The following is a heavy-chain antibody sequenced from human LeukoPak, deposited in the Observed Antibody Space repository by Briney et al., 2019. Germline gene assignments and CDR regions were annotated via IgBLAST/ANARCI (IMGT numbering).Heavy chain of an antibody. CDR2: IKSETDGGTT. V-gene: IGHV3-15*07. Sequence: GGSLRLSCAASGFTFNSACRNGVRQAPGKGLKWVGSIKSETDGGTTDYAAPVKGTFTISRDDSENTLYLQMNSLKTEDTAVYYCTRRSSAAGRQYFDYWGQGTLVTVSS. J-gene: IGHJ4*02. CDR3: TRRSSAAGRQYFDY. D-gene: IGHD6-13*01. CDR1: GFTFNSAC.